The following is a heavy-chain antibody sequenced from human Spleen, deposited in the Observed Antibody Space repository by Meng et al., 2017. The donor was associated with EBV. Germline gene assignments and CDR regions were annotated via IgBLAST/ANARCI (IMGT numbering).Heavy chain of an antibody. CDR1: GESFSAYY. V-gene: IGHV4-34*12. CDR2: VIHSGNT. J-gene: IGHJ4*02. D-gene: IGHD3-16*01. Sequence: QVHLQQWGAGLLKPSETLSLTCAVYGESFSAYYWRWIRQPPGRGLEWIGDVIHSGNTSYSPSLKSRVTISVDTSKSQFSLKLRSMTAADTAVYYCATGWGKANYWGQGTLVTVSS. CDR3: ATGWGKANY.